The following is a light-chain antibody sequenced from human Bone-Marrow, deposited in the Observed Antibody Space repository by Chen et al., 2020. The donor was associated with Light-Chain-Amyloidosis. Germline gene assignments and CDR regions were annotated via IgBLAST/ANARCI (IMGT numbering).Light chain of an antibody. Sequence: NFLLTQPHSVSAPRGKTVFISCPGSSGSIATNYVQWYQQRPGSSPTTVFYEDDQRPSGVPDRFSGSIDRSSNSASLTISGLKTEDEADYYCQSYQGSSQGVFGGGTKLTVL. CDR1: SGSIATNY. V-gene: IGLV6-57*01. J-gene: IGLJ3*02. CDR2: EDD. CDR3: QSYQGSSQGV.